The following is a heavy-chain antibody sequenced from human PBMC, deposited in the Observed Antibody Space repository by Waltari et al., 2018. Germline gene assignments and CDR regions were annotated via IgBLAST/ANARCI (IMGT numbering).Heavy chain of an antibody. J-gene: IGHJ6*02. V-gene: IGHV4-59*08. CDR2: MSTSGTT. D-gene: IGHD3-3*01. CDR3: ARHYGMVVDYYYYYGLDV. Sequence: QVLLQESGPGLVKSSETLSLTCSVSVYSISRYYWSWIRRAPGKVLEWVGYMSTSGTTKYNPSLKSRFTISVDTSKSQLLLRLRSVTASDTAVYYCARHYGMVVDYYYYYGLDVWGQGTTVTVS. CDR1: VYSISRYY.